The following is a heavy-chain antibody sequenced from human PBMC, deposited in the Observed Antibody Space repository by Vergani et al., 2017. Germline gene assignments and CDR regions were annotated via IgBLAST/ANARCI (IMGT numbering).Heavy chain of an antibody. CDR1: GGTFSSNS. D-gene: IGHD3-22*01. CDR2: IIPIFGTT. V-gene: IGHV1-69*13. J-gene: IGHJ4*02. Sequence: QGQLAQSGAEVKKPGSSVKVSCKASGGTFSSNSISWVRQAPGQGLEWMGRIIPIFGTTSYAQKCQGRVTILADESTSTAYMELSSLRSEDTAVYYCARSSVYYSYYFDFWGQGTLVTVSS. CDR3: ARSSVYYSYYFDF.